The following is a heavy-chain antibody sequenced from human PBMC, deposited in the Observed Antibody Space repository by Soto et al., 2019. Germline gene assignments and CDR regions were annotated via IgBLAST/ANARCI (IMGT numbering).Heavy chain of an antibody. V-gene: IGHV4-34*01. J-gene: IGHJ3*02. CDR2: MSHSGGT. Sequence: QVQLQQWGAGLLKPSETLSLTCAVYGGFVSSGNYYWSWIRQPPGKGLEWIGEMSHSGGTHFNPSLKSRVTISVDTSKNQLSLKMTSVTAADTVLYYCARVERGTTTTVVDAFDIWGPGTMVTVSS. CDR1: GGFVSSGNYY. CDR3: ARVERGTTTTVVDAFDI. D-gene: IGHD4-4*01.